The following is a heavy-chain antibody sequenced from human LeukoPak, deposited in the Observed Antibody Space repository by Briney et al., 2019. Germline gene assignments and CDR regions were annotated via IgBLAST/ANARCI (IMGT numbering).Heavy chain of an antibody. CDR2: IYYSGST. D-gene: IGHD6-19*01. J-gene: IGHJ4*02. CDR1: GGSISSYY. Sequence: SETLSLTCTVSGGSISSYYWSWIRQPPGKGLGWIGYIYYSGSTNYNPSLKSRVTISVDTSKNQFSLKLSSVTAADTAVYYCAGEDSSGWLDYWGQGTLVTVSS. CDR3: AGEDSSGWLDY. V-gene: IGHV4-59*01.